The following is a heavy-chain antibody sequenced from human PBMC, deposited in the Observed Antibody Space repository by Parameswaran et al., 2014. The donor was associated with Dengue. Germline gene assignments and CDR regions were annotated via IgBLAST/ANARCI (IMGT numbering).Heavy chain of an antibody. D-gene: IGHD3-10*01. J-gene: IGHJ4*02. CDR3: ANSQLNRPGTMVLWPPLDY. V-gene: IGHV1-3*02. Sequence: WVRQAPGQGFEWMVGSYSGNGNTGYAQKFQGRVTMTRDTSTSTAYMELSSQRSEDIDVYYCANSQLNRPGTMVLWPPLDYWGQGTLVTVSS. CDR2: SYSGNGNT.